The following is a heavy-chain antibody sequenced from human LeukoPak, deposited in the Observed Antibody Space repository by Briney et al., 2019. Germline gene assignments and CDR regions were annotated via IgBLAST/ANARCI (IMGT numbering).Heavy chain of an antibody. D-gene: IGHD6-13*01. CDR2: IYYSGST. CDR3: ARTGYSSSWYYFDY. V-gene: IGHV4-61*01. J-gene: IGHJ4*02. CDR1: GGSVSSGSYY. Sequence: PSETLSLTCTVSGGSVSSGSYYWSWIRQPPGKGLEWIGYIYYSGSTIYNPSLKSRVTISVDTSKNQFSLKLSSVTAADTALYYCARTGYSSSWYYFDYWGQGTLVTVSS.